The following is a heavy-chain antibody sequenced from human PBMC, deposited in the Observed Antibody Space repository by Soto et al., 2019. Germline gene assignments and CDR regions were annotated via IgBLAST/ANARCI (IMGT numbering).Heavy chain of an antibody. V-gene: IGHV4-59*01. D-gene: IGHD6-6*01. CDR1: VCSISIYY. Sequence: PSETLSLTWTVSVCSISIYYWSWIRQPPVKGLEWIGYIYYSGSTNYNPSLKSRVTISLDTSKNQFSLKLSSVTAADTAVYYCARVRSARLEYYFDYWGQGTLVTVSS. J-gene: IGHJ4*02. CDR2: IYYSGST. CDR3: ARVRSARLEYYFDY.